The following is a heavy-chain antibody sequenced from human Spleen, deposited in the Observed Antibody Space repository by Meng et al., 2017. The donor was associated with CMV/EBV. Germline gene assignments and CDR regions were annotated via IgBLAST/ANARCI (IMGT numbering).Heavy chain of an antibody. V-gene: IGHV3-74*01. CDR1: GFTFSHYT. CDR2: INGDGSSR. Sequence: GESLKISCLASGFTFSHYTMNWVRQAPGKGLVWVSRINGDGSSRSYRDSVKGRFTTSRDNGKNTLYLQMNSLRAEDSAVYYCARDVVEGSVWLGYWGQGTLVTVSS. J-gene: IGHJ4*02. CDR3: ARDVVEGSVWLGY. D-gene: IGHD2-15*01.